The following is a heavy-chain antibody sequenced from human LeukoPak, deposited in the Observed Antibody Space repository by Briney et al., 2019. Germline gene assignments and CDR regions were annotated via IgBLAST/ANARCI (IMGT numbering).Heavy chain of an antibody. Sequence: GGSLRLSCAASGFTFSSYAMHWVRQAPGKGLEWVAVISYDGSNKYYADSVKGRFTISRDNSKNTLYLQMNSLRAEDTAVYYCAKDSTITTDPWGQGTLVTVSS. J-gene: IGHJ5*02. CDR1: GFTFSSYA. CDR3: AKDSTITTDP. D-gene: IGHD5-24*01. CDR2: ISYDGSNK. V-gene: IGHV3-30-3*01.